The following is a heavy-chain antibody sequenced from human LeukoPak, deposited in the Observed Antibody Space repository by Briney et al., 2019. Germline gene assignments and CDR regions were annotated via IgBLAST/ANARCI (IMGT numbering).Heavy chain of an antibody. CDR1: GCTSDDYG. CDR2: INWNGGST. J-gene: IGHJ3*02. D-gene: IGHD1-26*01. CDR3: ARGIMGATDAFDI. Sequence: GGSLRLSCAVSGCTSDDYGMSWVSHAPGKGLGWVSGINWNGGSTGYADSVKGRFTISRDNAKNSLYLQMNSLRAEDTALYHCARGIMGATDAFDIWGQGTMVTVSS. V-gene: IGHV3-20*01.